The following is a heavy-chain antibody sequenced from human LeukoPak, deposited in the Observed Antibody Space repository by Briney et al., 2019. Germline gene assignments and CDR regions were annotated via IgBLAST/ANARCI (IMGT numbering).Heavy chain of an antibody. D-gene: IGHD3-10*01. J-gene: IGHJ3*02. CDR3: ARASDYYGSGYAFDI. CDR2: IKQDGSEK. CDR1: GFTFSSYW. V-gene: IGHV3-7*03. Sequence: GGSLRLSCAASGFTFSSYWMSWVRQAPGKGLEWVANIKQDGSEKYYVDSVRGRFTISRDSAKNSLYLQMNSLRAEDTAVYYCARASDYYGSGYAFDIWGQGTMVTVSS.